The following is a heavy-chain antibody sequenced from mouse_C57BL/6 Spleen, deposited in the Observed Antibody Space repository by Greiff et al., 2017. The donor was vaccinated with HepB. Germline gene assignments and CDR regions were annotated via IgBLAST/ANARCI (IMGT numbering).Heavy chain of an antibody. D-gene: IGHD1-1*01. V-gene: IGHV1-59*01. CDR1: GYTFTSYW. Sequence: VQLQQPGAELVRPGTSVKLSCKASGYTFTSYWMHWVKQRPGQGLEWIGVIDPSDSYTNYNQKFKGKATLTVDTSSSTAYMQLSSLTSEDSAVYYCARRGGSSHWYFDVWGTGTTVTVSS. J-gene: IGHJ1*03. CDR2: IDPSDSYT. CDR3: ARRGGSSHWYFDV.